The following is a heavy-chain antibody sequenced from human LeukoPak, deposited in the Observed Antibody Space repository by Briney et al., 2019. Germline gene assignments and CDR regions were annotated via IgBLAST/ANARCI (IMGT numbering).Heavy chain of an antibody. CDR2: IIPIFGTA. Sequence: SVKVSCKASGGTFSSYAISWVRQAPGQGLEWMGGIIPIFGTANYAQKFQGRVTITADKSTSTAYMELSSLRSEDTAVYYCARGGDGYYTSYDYWGQGTLVTVSS. V-gene: IGHV1-69*06. CDR1: GGTFSSYA. D-gene: IGHD2-21*01. CDR3: ARGGDGYYTSYDY. J-gene: IGHJ4*02.